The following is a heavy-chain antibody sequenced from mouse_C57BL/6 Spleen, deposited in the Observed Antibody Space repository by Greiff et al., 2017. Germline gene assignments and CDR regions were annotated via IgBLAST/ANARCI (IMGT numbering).Heavy chain of an antibody. Sequence: VKLVESGPELVKPGASVKLSCKASGYTFTSYDINWVKQRPGQGLEWIGWIYPRDGSTKYNEKFKGKATLTVDTSSSTAYMELHSLTSEDSAVYFCARLKLGEGTTSFDYWGQGTTLTVSS. CDR1: GYTFTSYD. V-gene: IGHV1-85*01. D-gene: IGHD4-1*01. CDR3: ARLKLGEGTTSFDY. CDR2: IYPRDGST. J-gene: IGHJ2*01.